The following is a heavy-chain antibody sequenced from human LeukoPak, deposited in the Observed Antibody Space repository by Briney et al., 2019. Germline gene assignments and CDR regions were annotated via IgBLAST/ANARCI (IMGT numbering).Heavy chain of an antibody. Sequence: ASVKVSCKASGYTFTDYYIHWVRQAPGQGLEWMGIINPTGGSTSYAQTFQGRVTMTRDMSTSTVYMELSSLISEDTAVYYCAREHYYGSGSYSDYWGQGTLVTVSS. CDR3: AREHYYGSGSYSDY. CDR1: GYTFTDYY. J-gene: IGHJ4*02. D-gene: IGHD3-10*01. CDR2: INPTGGST. V-gene: IGHV1-46*01.